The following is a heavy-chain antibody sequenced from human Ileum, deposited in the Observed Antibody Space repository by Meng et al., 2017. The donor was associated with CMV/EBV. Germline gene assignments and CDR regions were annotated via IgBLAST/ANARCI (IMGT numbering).Heavy chain of an antibody. V-gene: IGHV3-21*01. D-gene: IGHD3-22*01. CDR2: ISSSSSYI. J-gene: IGHJ3*02. CDR3: ARVGPNDGTGFFAAFDM. CDR1: GNTLSSHS. Sequence: GGSLRLSCAASGNTLSSHSMNWVRQAPGKGLEWVASISSSSSYIYHADSVKGRFSISRDNAKKSLYLQMNSLRVEDTAVYYCARVGPNDGTGFFAAFDMWGQGTMVTVSS.